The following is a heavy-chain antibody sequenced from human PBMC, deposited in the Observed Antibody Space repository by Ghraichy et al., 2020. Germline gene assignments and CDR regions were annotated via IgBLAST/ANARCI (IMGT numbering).Heavy chain of an antibody. V-gene: IGHV3-15*01. J-gene: IGHJ6*02. Sequence: GGSLRLSCAASGFTFSNAWMSWVRQAPGKGLEWVGRIKSKTDGGTTDYAAPVKGRFTISRDDSKNTLYLQMNSLKTEDTAVYYCTTDLGYCSSTSCYPDYYYYYGMDVWGQGTTVTISS. D-gene: IGHD2-2*01. CDR2: IKSKTDGGTT. CDR3: TTDLGYCSSTSCYPDYYYYYGMDV. CDR1: GFTFSNAW.